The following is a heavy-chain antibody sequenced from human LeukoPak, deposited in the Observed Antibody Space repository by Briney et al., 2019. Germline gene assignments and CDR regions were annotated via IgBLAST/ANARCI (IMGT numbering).Heavy chain of an antibody. V-gene: IGHV1-46*01. J-gene: IGHJ6*02. CDR2: INPSGGST. CDR1: GYTFTSYY. Sequence: ASVKVSCKASGYTFTSYYMHWVRQAPGQGLEWMGIINPSGGSTSYAQKFQGRVTMTRDTSTSTVYMELSSLRSEDTAVYYCATPWRDYGMDVWGQGTTVTVSS. CDR3: ATPWRDYGMDV.